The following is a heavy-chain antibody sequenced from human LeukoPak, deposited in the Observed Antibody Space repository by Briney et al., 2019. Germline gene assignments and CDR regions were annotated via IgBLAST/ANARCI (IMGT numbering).Heavy chain of an antibody. Sequence: ASVKVSCKASGYTFTSYGISWVRQAPGQGLEWMGWISAYNGNTNYAQKLQGRVTMTTDTSTSTAYMELRSLRSDDTAVYYCARAVAAPGYYYYMDVWGKGTTVTVSS. J-gene: IGHJ6*03. CDR1: GYTFTSYG. D-gene: IGHD6-19*01. CDR3: ARAVAAPGYYYYMDV. V-gene: IGHV1-18*01. CDR2: ISAYNGNT.